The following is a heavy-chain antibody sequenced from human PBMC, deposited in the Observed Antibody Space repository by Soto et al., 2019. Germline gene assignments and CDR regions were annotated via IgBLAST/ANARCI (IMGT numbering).Heavy chain of an antibody. Sequence: QITLKESGPTLVKPTQTLTLTCTFSGFSLRTSGVGVGWIRQPPGKALEWLALIYWDDDKRYSPSLKSRLTITKDTSKNQVVLTVTNMDSVDTATYYCAHTFDVGWSRSPFDYWGQGTLFTVSS. CDR1: GFSLRTSGVG. V-gene: IGHV2-5*02. D-gene: IGHD3-9*01. CDR3: AHTFDVGWSRSPFDY. CDR2: IYWDDDK. J-gene: IGHJ4*02.